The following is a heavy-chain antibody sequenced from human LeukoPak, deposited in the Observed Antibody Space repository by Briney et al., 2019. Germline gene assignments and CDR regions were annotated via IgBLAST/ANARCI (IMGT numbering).Heavy chain of an antibody. CDR2: IYYTGST. Sequence: SETLSLTCTVSGGSVSSATYYWTRIRQPPGKGLEWIGYIYYTGSTTYNPSLKSRVTISMDTSKNQFSLKLSSVTAADTAMYYCAGAPNTAYFDYWGQGTLATVSS. V-gene: IGHV4-61*01. J-gene: IGHJ4*02. CDR1: GGSVSSATYY. CDR3: AGAPNTAYFDY.